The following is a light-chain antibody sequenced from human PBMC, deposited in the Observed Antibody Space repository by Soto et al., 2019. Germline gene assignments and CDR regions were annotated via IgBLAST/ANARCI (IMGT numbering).Light chain of an antibody. J-gene: IGKJ2*01. CDR2: GAS. CDR1: QTVSSTY. CDR3: QQYGNSPQT. Sequence: EIVLTQSPGTLSLSPGERATLLCRASQTVSSTYLAWYQQKPGQAPRLLIYGASSRAAGVPDKFNGSGSGTDFTLTISRLEPEDFAVYYCQQYGNSPQTFGQGTKLEI. V-gene: IGKV3-20*01.